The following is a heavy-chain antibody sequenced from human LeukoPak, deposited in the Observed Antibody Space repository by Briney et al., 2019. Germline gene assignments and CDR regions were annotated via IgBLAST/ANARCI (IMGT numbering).Heavy chain of an antibody. D-gene: IGHD6-13*01. CDR2: LIPIFGTA. CDR1: GGTFSSYA. Sequence: SVKVSCKASGGTFSSYAISWVRQAPGQGLEWMGGLIPIFGTANYAQKFQGRVTITTDESTSTAYMELSSLRSEDTAVYYCASGSGSPVSYYYYMDVWGKGTTVTVSS. J-gene: IGHJ6*03. V-gene: IGHV1-69*05. CDR3: ASGSGSPVSYYYYMDV.